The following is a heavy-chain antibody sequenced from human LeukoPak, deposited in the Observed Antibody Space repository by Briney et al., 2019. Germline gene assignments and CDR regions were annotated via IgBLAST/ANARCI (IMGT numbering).Heavy chain of an antibody. CDR3: ARGPGGLEGSSWYDY. CDR1: GYTFTSYD. CDR2: MNPNSGNT. D-gene: IGHD6-13*01. Sequence: GASVKVSCKASGYTFTSYDINWVRQATGQGLAWMGWMNPNSGNTGYAQKFQGRVTMTRNTSISTAYMELSSLRSEDTAVYYCARGPGGLEGSSWYDYWGQGTLVTVSS. V-gene: IGHV1-8*01. J-gene: IGHJ4*02.